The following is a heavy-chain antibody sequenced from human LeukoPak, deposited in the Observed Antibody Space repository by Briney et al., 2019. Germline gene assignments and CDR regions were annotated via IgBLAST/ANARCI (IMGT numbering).Heavy chain of an antibody. J-gene: IGHJ3*02. CDR3: ASLFLCYGCSSSSDSFNI. Sequence: GGSLRLSCAASRYTFSSYSMSSVRQAPGKGLEWVSRINSEGSRTTYADSVKGRSTISRDNAKNTLYLQMNSLRAEDTAVYYCASLFLCYGCSSSSDSFNIWGQGTMVTVSS. D-gene: IGHD6-6*01. V-gene: IGHV3-74*01. CDR1: RYTFSSYS. CDR2: INSEGSRT.